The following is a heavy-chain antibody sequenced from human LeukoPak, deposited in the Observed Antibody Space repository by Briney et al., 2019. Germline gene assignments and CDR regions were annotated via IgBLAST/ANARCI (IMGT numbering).Heavy chain of an antibody. CDR2: IHHSGYT. J-gene: IGHJ4*02. D-gene: IGHD3-16*01. CDR1: GDAISSGNY. V-gene: IGHV4-38-2*01. Sequence: PSETLSLTCVVSGDAISSGNYWGWIRQPPEKGLEWIGNIHHSGYTNYNPSLKSRVTISVDTSKNQFSLKIKSVTAADTAVYYCARMGSDYWGQGTLVTVSS. CDR3: ARMGSDY.